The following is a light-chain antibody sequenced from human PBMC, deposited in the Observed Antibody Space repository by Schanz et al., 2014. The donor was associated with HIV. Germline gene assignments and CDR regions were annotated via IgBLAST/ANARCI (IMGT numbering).Light chain of an antibody. CDR2: DAS. J-gene: IGKJ5*01. V-gene: IGKV3-20*01. CDR3: QQYGTSLIT. Sequence: IVLTQSPGTLSLSPGERGTLSCRASQSISSNLLAWYQQKPGQAPRLLIYDASSRATGIPDRFSGSGSGTDFTLTIIRLEPEDFAVYYCQQYGTSLITFGQGTRLEI. CDR1: QSISSNL.